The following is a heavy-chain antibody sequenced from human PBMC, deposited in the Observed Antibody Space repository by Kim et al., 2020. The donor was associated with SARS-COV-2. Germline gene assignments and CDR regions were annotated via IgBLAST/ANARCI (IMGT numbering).Heavy chain of an antibody. V-gene: IGHV5-51*01. Sequence: YSPSVQGQVTISADKSISTAYLQWSSLKASDTAIYYCARPDYGGNSALDIWGQGTLVTVSS. CDR3: ARPDYGGNSALDI. J-gene: IGHJ4*02. D-gene: IGHD4-17*01.